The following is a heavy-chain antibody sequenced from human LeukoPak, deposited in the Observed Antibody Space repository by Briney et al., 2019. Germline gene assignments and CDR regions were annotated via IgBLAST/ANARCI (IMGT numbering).Heavy chain of an antibody. CDR1: GYTFTSYY. J-gene: IGHJ3*02. CDR2: INPSGGST. D-gene: IGHD3-22*01. CDR3: ARDRAWPYYYDSSGEVTDAFDI. V-gene: IGHV1-46*01. Sequence: ASVKVSCKASGYTFTSYYMHWVRQAPGQGLEWMGIINPSGGSTSYAQKFQGRVTITRDTSASTAYMELSSLRSEDTAVYYCARDRAWPYYYDSSGEVTDAFDIWGQGTMVTVSS.